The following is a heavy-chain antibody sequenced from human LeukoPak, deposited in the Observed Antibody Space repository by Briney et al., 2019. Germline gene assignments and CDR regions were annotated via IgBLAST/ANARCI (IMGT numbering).Heavy chain of an antibody. Sequence: SVKVSCKASGGTFSSYAISWVRQAPGQGPEWMGGIIPIFGTANYAQKFQGRVTITADKSTSTVYMELNSLKSEDTAVYHCARGWDYDSGGRPTAYVYWGQGTLVTVSS. CDR2: IIPIFGTA. V-gene: IGHV1-69*06. J-gene: IGHJ4*02. CDR3: ARGWDYDSGGRPTAYVY. CDR1: GGTFSSYA. D-gene: IGHD3-22*01.